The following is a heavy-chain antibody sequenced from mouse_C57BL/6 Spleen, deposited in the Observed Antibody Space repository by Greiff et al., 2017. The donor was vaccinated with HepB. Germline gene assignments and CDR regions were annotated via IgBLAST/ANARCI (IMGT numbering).Heavy chain of an antibody. CDR1: GYTFTSYW. D-gene: IGHD2-1*01. J-gene: IGHJ4*01. CDR3: ARGIYGNYGYAMDY. Sequence: QVQLQQPGAELVKPGASVKLSCKASGYTFTSYWMQWVKQRPGQGLEWIGEIDPSDSYTNDNQKFKGKATLTVDTSSSTAYMQLSSLTSEDSAVYYCARGIYGNYGYAMDYWGQGTSVTVSS. V-gene: IGHV1-50*01. CDR2: IDPSDSYT.